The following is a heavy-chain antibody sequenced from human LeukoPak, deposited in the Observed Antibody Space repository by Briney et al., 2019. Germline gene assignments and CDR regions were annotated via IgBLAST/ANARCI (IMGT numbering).Heavy chain of an antibody. CDR3: ARFQYCSGGSCYNYFDY. CDR2: IDPSDSYT. J-gene: IGHJ4*02. D-gene: IGHD2-15*01. CDR1: GYSFTSYW. Sequence: GESLRISCKGSGYSFTSYWISWVRQMPGEGLEWMGRIDPSDSYTNYSPSFQGHVTISADKSISTAYLQWSSLKASDTAMYYCARFQYCSGGSCYNYFDYWGQGTLVTVSS. V-gene: IGHV5-10-1*01.